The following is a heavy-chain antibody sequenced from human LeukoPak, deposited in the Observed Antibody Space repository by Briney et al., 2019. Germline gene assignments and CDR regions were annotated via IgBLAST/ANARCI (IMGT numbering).Heavy chain of an antibody. CDR1: GGSFSGYY. D-gene: IGHD1-26*01. V-gene: IGHV4-34*01. J-gene: IGHJ6*03. CDR2: INHSGST. Sequence: SETLSLTCAVYGGSFSGYYWSWIRQPPGKGLEWIGEINHSGSTNYNPSLKSRVTISVDKSKNQFSLKLSSVTAADTAVYYCARGHPSGYYYYMDVWGKGTTVTVSS. CDR3: ARGHPSGYYYYMDV.